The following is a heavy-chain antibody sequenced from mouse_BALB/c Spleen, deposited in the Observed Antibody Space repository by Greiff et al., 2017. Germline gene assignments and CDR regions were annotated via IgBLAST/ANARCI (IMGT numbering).Heavy chain of an antibody. D-gene: IGHD2-10*02. CDR2: ISDGGSYT. CDR3: ARGYGNYEGAWFAY. CDR1: GFTFSDYY. Sequence: EVKVVESGGGLVKPGGSLKLSCAASGFTFSDYYMYWVRQTPEKRLEWVATISDGGSYTYYPDSVKGRFTISRDNAKNNLYLQMSSLKSEDTAMYYCARGYGNYEGAWFAYWGQGTLVTVSA. V-gene: IGHV5-4*02. J-gene: IGHJ3*01.